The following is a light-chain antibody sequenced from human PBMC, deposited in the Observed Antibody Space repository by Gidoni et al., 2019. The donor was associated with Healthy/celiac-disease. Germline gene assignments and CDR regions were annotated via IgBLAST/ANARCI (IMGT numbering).Light chain of an antibody. J-gene: IGLJ2*01. V-gene: IGLV2-23*02. CDR3: CSYAGSSTLV. CDR1: SSDVGSYNP. Sequence: SALTQPASVYGSPGQSITISCTGTSSDVGSYNPVSWYQQHPGKAPKLMIYEVRKRPSGVSNRFSGSKSGNTASLTISGLQAEDEAYYYCCSYAGSSTLVFGGGTKLTVL. CDR2: EVR.